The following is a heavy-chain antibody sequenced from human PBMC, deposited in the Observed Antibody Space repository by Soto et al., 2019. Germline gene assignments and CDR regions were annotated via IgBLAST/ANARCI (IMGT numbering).Heavy chain of an antibody. CDR3: ARDTVARYYYYGMDV. J-gene: IGHJ6*02. V-gene: IGHV1-2*04. D-gene: IGHD4-17*01. CDR2: INPNSGGT. Sequence: QVQLVQSGAEVKKPGASVKVSCKASGYTFTGYYMHWVRQAPGQGLEWMGWINPNSGGTNYAQKFQGWVTMTSDTSISTAYMELSRLRSDDTAVYYCARDTVARYYYYGMDVWGQGTTVTVSS. CDR1: GYTFTGYY.